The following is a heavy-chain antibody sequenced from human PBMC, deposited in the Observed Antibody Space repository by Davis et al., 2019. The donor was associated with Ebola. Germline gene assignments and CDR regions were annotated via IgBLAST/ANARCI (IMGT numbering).Heavy chain of an antibody. Sequence: ASVKVSCKASGYRFTSYGISWARQAPGQGLEWMGWVSGHNGHTDYAHNFQGRVTMTTDTSTSTAYMELRSLTSDDTAIYYCARVAEDGSGSYLYYYYGMDVWGQGTTVTVSS. V-gene: IGHV1-18*04. D-gene: IGHD3-10*01. CDR1: GYRFTSYG. J-gene: IGHJ6*02. CDR3: ARVAEDGSGSYLYYYYGMDV. CDR2: VSGHNGHT.